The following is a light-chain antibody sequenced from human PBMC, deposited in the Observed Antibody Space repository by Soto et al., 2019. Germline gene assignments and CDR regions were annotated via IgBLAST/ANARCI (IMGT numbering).Light chain of an antibody. CDR3: QHYNSYSEA. V-gene: IGKV3-15*01. CDR1: QSVNIY. CDR2: DTS. J-gene: IGKJ1*01. Sequence: EIVMTQSPATLSVSPGERATLSCRASQSVNIYLAWYQQKPGQAPRLLIYDTSTRATGVPARFSGSRSGPEFTLTISSLQPDDFATYYCQHYNSYSEAFGQGTKVDIK.